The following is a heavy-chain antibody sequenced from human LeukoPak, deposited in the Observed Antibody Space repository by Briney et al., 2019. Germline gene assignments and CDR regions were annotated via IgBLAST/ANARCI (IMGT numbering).Heavy chain of an antibody. Sequence: GGSLRLSCAASGFIFSNDAMHWVRQAPGKGLEWVAFIWFDGSNKHYADSVKGRFTISRDNSEDTLYLQMNSLRAEDTAVYYCVRDPSGSGFAFDSWGQGALVTVSS. J-gene: IGHJ4*02. V-gene: IGHV3-33*01. D-gene: IGHD1-1*01. CDR2: IWFDGSNK. CDR3: VRDPSGSGFAFDS. CDR1: GFIFSNDA.